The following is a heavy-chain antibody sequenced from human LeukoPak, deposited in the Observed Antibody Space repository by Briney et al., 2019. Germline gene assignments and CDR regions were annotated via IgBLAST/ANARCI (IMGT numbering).Heavy chain of an antibody. CDR3: ARDGVGYFDY. CDR1: GFTFSRYS. V-gene: IGHV3-48*01. J-gene: IGHJ4*02. Sequence: GGSLRLSCAASGFTFSRYSMNWVRQAPGKGLEWVSYISSSSSVYYADSVKGRFTISRDNAKNSLYLQMNSLRAEDTAVYYCARDGVGYFDYWGQGTLVTVSS. D-gene: IGHD1-26*01. CDR2: ISSSSSV.